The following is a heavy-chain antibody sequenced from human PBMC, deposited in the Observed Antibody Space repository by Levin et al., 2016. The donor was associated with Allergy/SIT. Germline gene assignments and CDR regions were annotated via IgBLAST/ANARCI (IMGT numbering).Heavy chain of an antibody. J-gene: IGHJ6*03. CDR2: IYTSGST. D-gene: IGHD3-9*01. CDR1: GGSISSYY. V-gene: IGHV4-4*07. Sequence: SETLSLTCTVSGGSISSYYWSWIRQPAGKGLEWIGRIYTSGSTNYNPSLKSRVTMSVDTSKKQFSLKLSSVTAADTAVYYCARSPYYAVLTEGYYNMDVWGQGTTVTVSS. CDR3: ARSPYYAVLTEGYYNMDV.